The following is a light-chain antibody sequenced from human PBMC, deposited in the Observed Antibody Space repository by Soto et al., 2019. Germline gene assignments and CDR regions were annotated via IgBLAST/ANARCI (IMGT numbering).Light chain of an antibody. CDR3: QQSFSTPRT. CDR2: AAS. V-gene: IGKV1-39*01. CDR1: QSIDSY. J-gene: IGKJ1*01. Sequence: DVQMTQSPSSQSASVGDRVTITCRASQSIDSYLNWYQQKPGKAPKLLIYAASSLQSGVPSRFSGSGSDTDFTLTITSLQPDDFATYYCQQSFSTPRTFGQGTRVEI.